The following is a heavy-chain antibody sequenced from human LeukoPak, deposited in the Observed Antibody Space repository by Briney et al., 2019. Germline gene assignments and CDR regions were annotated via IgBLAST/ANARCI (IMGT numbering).Heavy chain of an antibody. D-gene: IGHD5-12*01. Sequence: SETLSLTCTVSGGSISGHYWNWIRLPPGQGLEWIGYIYYSGSTNYNPSLKSRVTISVDTSKNQFSLKLSSVTAADTAVYYCARDRGGYDYFDFWGQGTLVTVSS. J-gene: IGHJ4*02. V-gene: IGHV4-59*11. CDR2: IYYSGST. CDR1: GGSISGHY. CDR3: ARDRGGYDYFDF.